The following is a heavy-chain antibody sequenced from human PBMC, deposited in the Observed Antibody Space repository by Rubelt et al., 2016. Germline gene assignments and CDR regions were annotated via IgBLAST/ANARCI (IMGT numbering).Heavy chain of an antibody. CDR2: INHSGST. Sequence: QVQLQQWGAGLLKPSETLSLTCAVYGGSFSGYYWSWIRQPPGKGLEWIGEINHSGSTNYNPSLKSRVTISVDTSKTQFSLKLSSVTAADTAVDYCARGGRYYGSGSYQRHNWFDPWGQGTLVTVSS. D-gene: IGHD3-10*01. V-gene: IGHV4-34*01. CDR1: GGSFSGYY. J-gene: IGHJ5*02. CDR3: ARGGRYYGSGSYQRHNWFDP.